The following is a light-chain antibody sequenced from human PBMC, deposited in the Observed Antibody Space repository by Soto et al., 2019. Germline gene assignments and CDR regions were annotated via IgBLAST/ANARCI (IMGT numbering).Light chain of an antibody. Sequence: DIQITHSPSSLSASAGDRVTTTCRATQGISNYLAWYQQRPGKVPKLLIYTASTLQSGVPSRFSGSGSGTEFTLTISSLQSDDFALYYCQQYNNWPLTFGGGTKVDIK. J-gene: IGKJ4*01. V-gene: IGKV1-27*01. CDR2: TAS. CDR1: QGISNY. CDR3: QQYNNWPLT.